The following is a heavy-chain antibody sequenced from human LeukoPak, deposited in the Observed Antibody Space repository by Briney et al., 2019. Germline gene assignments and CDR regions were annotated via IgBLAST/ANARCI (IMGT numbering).Heavy chain of an antibody. CDR3: ARNVAITGTCDY. D-gene: IGHD2-8*02. CDR1: GYIFTNYA. Sequence: ASVKVSCKASGYIFTNYAMNWVRQAPGQGLEWMGWINPNSGGTNYAEKFQGRVTMTRDTSISTAYMELSRLRSDDTAVYYCARNVAITGTCDYWGQGTLVTVSS. CDR2: INPNSGGT. J-gene: IGHJ4*02. V-gene: IGHV1-2*02.